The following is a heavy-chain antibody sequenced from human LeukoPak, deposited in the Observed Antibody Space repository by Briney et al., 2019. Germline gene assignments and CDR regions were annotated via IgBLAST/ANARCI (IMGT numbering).Heavy chain of an antibody. J-gene: IGHJ4*02. D-gene: IGHD3-22*01. V-gene: IGHV3-48*01. CDR1: GLTVSSYS. CDR3: ARDDNFYYYDSSGLV. CDR2: ISSSSSTI. Sequence: GGSLRLSCAASGLTVSSYSMNWVRQAPGKGLEWVSYISSSSSTIYYADSVKGRFTNSRDNAKNTLYLQMNSLRAEDTAVYYCARDDNFYYYDSSGLVRGQGTLVTVSS.